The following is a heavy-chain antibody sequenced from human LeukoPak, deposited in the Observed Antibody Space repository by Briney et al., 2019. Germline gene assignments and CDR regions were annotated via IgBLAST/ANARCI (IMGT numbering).Heavy chain of an antibody. CDR3: ARFYGDSTHDFDY. CDR2: ISSSSSYI. V-gene: IGHV3-21*01. Sequence: SGGSLRRSCAGSGFTCSGYSMNWVRQAPGKGREWVSSISSSSSYIYYADSVKGRFTISRDNAKKSLYLQMTSLRAEDTPVYYCARFYGDSTHDFDYWGRGTLVTVSS. CDR1: GFTCSGYS. J-gene: IGHJ4*02. D-gene: IGHD4-17*01.